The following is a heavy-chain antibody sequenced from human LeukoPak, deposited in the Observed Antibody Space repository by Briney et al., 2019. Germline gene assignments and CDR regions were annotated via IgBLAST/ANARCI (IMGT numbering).Heavy chain of an antibody. J-gene: IGHJ1*01. V-gene: IGHV3-23*01. Sequence: GGSLRLSCAASGFTFSGYAMSWVRQAPGKGLEWVSTISDNGGRTYYADSVKGRFTISRDNSKNTLFLQMNSLRAEDTAVYYCAKGTVSGAEYFQHWGQGTLVTVSS. D-gene: IGHD1-14*01. CDR1: GFTFSGYA. CDR3: AKGTVSGAEYFQH. CDR2: ISDNGGRT.